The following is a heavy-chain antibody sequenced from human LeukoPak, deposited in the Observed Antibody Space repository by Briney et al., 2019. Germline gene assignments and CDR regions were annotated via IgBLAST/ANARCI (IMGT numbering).Heavy chain of an antibody. D-gene: IGHD6-13*01. CDR3: ARATYISSRASQLGY. V-gene: IGHV4-59*01. CDR2: IYYSGST. CDR1: GGSISSYY. J-gene: IGHJ4*02. Sequence: SGTLSLTCTVSGGSISSYYWSWIRQPPGKGLEWIGYIYYSGSTNYNPSLKSRVTISVDTSKNQFSLRLRSVTAADTAMYYCARATYISSRASQLGYWGQGTLVTVSS.